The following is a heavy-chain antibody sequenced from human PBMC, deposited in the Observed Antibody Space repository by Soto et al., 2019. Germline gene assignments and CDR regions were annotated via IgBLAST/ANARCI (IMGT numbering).Heavy chain of an antibody. CDR2: INHSGST. D-gene: IGHD4-4*01. V-gene: IGHV4-34*01. CDR1: GGSFSGYY. Sequence: PSETLSLTCAVYGGSFSGYYWSWIRQPPGKGLEWIGEINHSGSTNYNPSPNSRVTISVDTAKNQFSLKLSSVAGADTAVYYCARTYSVLWYFDLWGRGTLVTVSS. CDR3: ARTYSVLWYFDL. J-gene: IGHJ2*01.